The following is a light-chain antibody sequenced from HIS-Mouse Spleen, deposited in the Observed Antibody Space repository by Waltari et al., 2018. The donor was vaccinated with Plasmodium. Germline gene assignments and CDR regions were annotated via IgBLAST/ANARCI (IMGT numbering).Light chain of an antibody. CDR3: QVWDSSSDHWV. V-gene: IGLV3-21*03. J-gene: IGLJ3*02. CDR1: NIGSKS. CDR2: DDS. Sequence: SYVLTQPPSESVAPGKTARITWGGNNIGSKSVHWYQQKPGQAPVLVVYDDSDRPSGIPERFSGSNSGNTATLTISRVEAGDEADYYCQVWDSSSDHWVFGGGTKLTVL.